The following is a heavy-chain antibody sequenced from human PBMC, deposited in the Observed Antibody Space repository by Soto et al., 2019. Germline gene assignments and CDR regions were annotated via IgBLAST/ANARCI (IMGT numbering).Heavy chain of an antibody. Sequence: QVQLVQSGAEVKKPGASVKVSCKASGYTFTSYDINWVRQATGQGLEWMGWMNPNSGNTGYAQKFQGRGTKTRNTSISTAYMELSSLRSEDTAVYYCERNWGYDFWSGFGGYCYYRDVWGKGTTVTVSS. J-gene: IGHJ6*03. V-gene: IGHV1-8*01. D-gene: IGHD3-3*01. CDR2: MNPNSGNT. CDR3: ERNWGYDFWSGFGGYCYYRDV. CDR1: GYTFTSYD.